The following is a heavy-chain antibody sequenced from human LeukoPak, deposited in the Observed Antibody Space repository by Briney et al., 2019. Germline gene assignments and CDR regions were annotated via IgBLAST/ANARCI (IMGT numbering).Heavy chain of an antibody. V-gene: IGHV4-59*12. CDR2: IYYSGST. CDR3: ARGLGYCSGGSCRRFDY. D-gene: IGHD2-15*01. Sequence: SETLSLTCTVSGGSISSYYWSWIRQPPGKGLEWIGYIYYSGSTNYNPSLKSRVTISVDTSKNQFSLKLSSVTAADTAVYYCARGLGYCSGGSCRRFDYWGQGTLVTVSS. J-gene: IGHJ4*02. CDR1: GGSISSYY.